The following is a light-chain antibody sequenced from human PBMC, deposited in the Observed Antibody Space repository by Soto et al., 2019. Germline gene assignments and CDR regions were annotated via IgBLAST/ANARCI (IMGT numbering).Light chain of an antibody. CDR1: SGSVSTSYY. CDR3: VLFMGSGTWV. CDR2: NTN. Sequence: QTVVTQEPSFSVSPGGTVTLTCGLSSGSVSTSYYPGWYQQTPGQAPRTLIYNTNTHSSGVPDRFSGSILGTKAALTITGAQADDESDYCCVLFMGSGTWVFGGGTKVTFL. V-gene: IGLV8-61*01. J-gene: IGLJ2*01.